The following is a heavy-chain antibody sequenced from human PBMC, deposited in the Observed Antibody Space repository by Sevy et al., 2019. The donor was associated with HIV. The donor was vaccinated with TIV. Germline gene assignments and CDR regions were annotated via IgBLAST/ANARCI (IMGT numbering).Heavy chain of an antibody. Sequence: GGSLRLSCVASGFTFSTFGMHWVRQAPGKGLEWVAVIWYNGINKYYADSVKGRFTIFRDNSRNTLDLQMNSLTVEDTAVYYCARDGGYSIKWYPLYWGHGTLVTVSS. CDR1: GFTFSTFG. V-gene: IGHV3-33*01. CDR3: ARDGGYSIKWYPLY. J-gene: IGHJ4*01. D-gene: IGHD6-13*01. CDR2: IWYNGINK.